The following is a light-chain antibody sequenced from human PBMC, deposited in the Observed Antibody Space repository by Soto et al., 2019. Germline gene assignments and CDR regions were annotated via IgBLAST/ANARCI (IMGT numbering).Light chain of an antibody. CDR3: QQANRFPFT. CDR2: GAS. J-gene: IGKJ3*01. V-gene: IGKV1-12*01. Sequence: DIQMPQAPSSVASSIGDRVIITCLASQGVSTWLAWYQQKPGKAPKLLIHGASRLQSGVPSRFSGSGSETHFTLTISSLQAEDVGTYYCQQANRFPFTFGPGTTVDIK. CDR1: QGVSTW.